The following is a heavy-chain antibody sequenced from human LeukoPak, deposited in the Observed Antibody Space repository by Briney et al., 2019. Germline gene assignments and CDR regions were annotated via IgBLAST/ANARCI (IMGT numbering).Heavy chain of an antibody. D-gene: IGHD4-23*01. CDR2: MNPNSGNT. V-gene: IGHV1-8*01. CDR1: GYTFTSYD. CDR3: ARHYGGNSELDY. Sequence: EASVKVSCKASGYTFTSYDINWVRQATGQGLEWMGWMNPNSGNTGYAQKFQGRVTMTRNTSISTAYMELGSLRSEDTAVYYCARHYGGNSELDYWGQGTLVTVSS. J-gene: IGHJ4*02.